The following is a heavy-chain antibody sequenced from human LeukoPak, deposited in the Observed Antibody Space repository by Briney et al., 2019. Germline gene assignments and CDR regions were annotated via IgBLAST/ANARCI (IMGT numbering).Heavy chain of an antibody. CDR3: ARRSTYYYAGSGYYHPFDY. Sequence: PSETLSLTCTVSGDSISSSSYYWGWIRQPPGKGLEWIGGIYSAGSPYYNPSLKSRLAISVDTSKNQFSLNLTSVTAADTAVYYCARRSTYYYAGSGYYHPFDYWGQGTLVTVSS. CDR1: GDSISSSSYY. CDR2: IYSAGSP. D-gene: IGHD3-22*01. J-gene: IGHJ4*02. V-gene: IGHV4-39*01.